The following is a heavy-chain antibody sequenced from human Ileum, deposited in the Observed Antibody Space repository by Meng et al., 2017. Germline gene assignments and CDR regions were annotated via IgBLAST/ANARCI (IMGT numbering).Heavy chain of an antibody. CDR2: IFHTGST. V-gene: IGHV4-4*02. J-gene: IGHJ4*02. CDR1: GDSISSSNW. CDR3: ATNKNKKIDY. Sequence: QVQVHASGQGLVEPSGTLSLTCVVPGDSISSSNWWNWVRQPPGKGLEWIGEIFHTGSTNYNPSLKSRVTISADKSKNQFSLNLSSVTAADTAVYYCATNKNKKIDYWGQGTLVTVSS. D-gene: IGHD2/OR15-2a*01.